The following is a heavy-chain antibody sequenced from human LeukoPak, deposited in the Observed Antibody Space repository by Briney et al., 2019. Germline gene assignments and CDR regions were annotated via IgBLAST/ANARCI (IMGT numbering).Heavy chain of an antibody. CDR1: GITFSTYE. CDR3: ARDPTSGWYFDY. CDR2: ISHTGATI. V-gene: IGHV3-48*03. Sequence: GGSLRLSCAAFGITFSTYEMNWVRQTPGRGLEWISYISHTGATIHYAGSVKGRFTISRDNAKNSLYLRMNNLRVEDTAIYYCARDPTSGWYFDYWGQGTLVTVSS. J-gene: IGHJ4*02. D-gene: IGHD6-19*01.